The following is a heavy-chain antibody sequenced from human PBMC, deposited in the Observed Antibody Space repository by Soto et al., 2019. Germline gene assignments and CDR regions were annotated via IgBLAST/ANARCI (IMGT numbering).Heavy chain of an antibody. CDR1: GGTFSSYA. J-gene: IGHJ6*02. CDR2: IIPIFGTA. V-gene: IGHV1-69*06. CDR3: ARALGYCSSTSCHYGMDV. Sequence: QVQLVQSGAEVKKPGSSVKVSCKASGGTFSSYASSWVRQAPGQGLEWMGGIIPIFGTANYAQKFQGRVTITADKSTSTAYMELSSLRSEDTAVYYCARALGYCSSTSCHYGMDVWGQGTTVTVSS. D-gene: IGHD2-2*01.